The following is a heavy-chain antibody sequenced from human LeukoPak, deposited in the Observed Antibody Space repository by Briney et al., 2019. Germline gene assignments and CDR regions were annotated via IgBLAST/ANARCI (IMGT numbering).Heavy chain of an antibody. Sequence: PSQTLSLTCTVSGGSISSGGYCWNWIRQHPGKGLEWIGCIYNSGSAYYNPSLKSRVTVSVDTSKNQFSLKLSSVTAADTAVYYCARDRGDTAMAHPFDYWGQGTLVTVSS. V-gene: IGHV4-31*03. CDR2: IYNSGSA. CDR1: GGSISSGGYC. J-gene: IGHJ4*02. CDR3: ARDRGDTAMAHPFDY. D-gene: IGHD5-18*01.